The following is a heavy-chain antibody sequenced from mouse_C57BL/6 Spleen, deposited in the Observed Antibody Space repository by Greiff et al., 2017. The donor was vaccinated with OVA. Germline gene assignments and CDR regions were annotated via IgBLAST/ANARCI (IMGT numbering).Heavy chain of an antibody. D-gene: IGHD1-1*01. Sequence: EVHLVESGAELVKPGASVKLSCTASGFNIKDYYMHWVKQRTEQGLEWIGRIDPEDGETKYAPKFQGKATITADTSSNTAYLQLSSLTSEDTAVYYCARYYGSRDYAMDYWGQGTSVTVSS. V-gene: IGHV14-2*01. CDR2: IDPEDGET. J-gene: IGHJ4*01. CDR1: GFNIKDYY. CDR3: ARYYGSRDYAMDY.